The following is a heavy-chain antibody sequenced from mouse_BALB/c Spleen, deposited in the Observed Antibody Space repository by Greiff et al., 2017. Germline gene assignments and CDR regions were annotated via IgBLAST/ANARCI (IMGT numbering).Heavy chain of an antibody. Sequence: VKLVESGPGLVAPSQSLSITCTVSGFSLTSYGVHWVRQPPGKGLEWLGVIWAGGSTNYNSALMSRLSISKDNSKSQVFLKMNSLQTDDTAMYYCARGPSPDGYPSYWGQGTLVTVSA. V-gene: IGHV2-9*02. D-gene: IGHD2-3*01. J-gene: IGHJ3*01. CDR3: ARGPSPDGYPSY. CDR2: IWAGGST. CDR1: GFSLTSYG.